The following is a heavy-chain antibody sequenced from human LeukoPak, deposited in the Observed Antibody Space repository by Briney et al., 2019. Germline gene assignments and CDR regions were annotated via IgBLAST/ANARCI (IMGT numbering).Heavy chain of an antibody. CDR2: ISGSSSTI. CDR1: GFTFSSYS. V-gene: IGHV3-48*01. D-gene: IGHD5-12*01. CDR3: ASYSGYDWGPFDY. J-gene: IGHJ4*02. Sequence: GSLRLSCAASGFTFSSYSMNWVRQAPGKGLEWISYISGSSSTIYYADSVKGRFTISRDNAKNSLYLQMNSLRAEDTAVYYCASYSGYDWGPFDYWGQGTLVTVSS.